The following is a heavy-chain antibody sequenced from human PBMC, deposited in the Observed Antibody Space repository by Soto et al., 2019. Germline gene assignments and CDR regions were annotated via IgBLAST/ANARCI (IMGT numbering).Heavy chain of an antibody. CDR3: ARGGYSGYDDNYYYGMDV. CDR2: IIPIFGTA. J-gene: IGHJ6*02. CDR1: GGTFSSYA. D-gene: IGHD5-12*01. Sequence: QVQLVQSGAEVKKPGSSVKVSCKASGGTFSSYAISWVRQAPGQGLEWMGGIIPIFGTANYAQKFQGRVTIAADXXTXTXXMELSSLRSEDTAVYYCARGGYSGYDDNYYYGMDVWGQGTTVTVSS. V-gene: IGHV1-69*12.